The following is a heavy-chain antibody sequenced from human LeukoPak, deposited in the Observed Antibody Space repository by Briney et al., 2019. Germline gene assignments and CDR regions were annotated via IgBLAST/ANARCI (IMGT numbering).Heavy chain of an antibody. CDR2: MNPNSGNT. Sequence: ASVKVSCKASGYTFTSYDINWVRQATGQGLEWMGWMNPNSGNTGYAQKFQGRVTMTRNTSISTAYMELSSLRSEDTAVYYCARSDGIIVATTFDYWGQGTLVTVSS. CDR3: ARSDGIIVATTFDY. J-gene: IGHJ4*02. D-gene: IGHD5-12*01. V-gene: IGHV1-8*01. CDR1: GYTFTSYD.